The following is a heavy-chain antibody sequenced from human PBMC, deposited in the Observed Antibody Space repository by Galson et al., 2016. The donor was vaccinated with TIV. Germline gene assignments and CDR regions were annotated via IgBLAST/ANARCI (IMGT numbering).Heavy chain of an antibody. CDR2: IWFDGSEK. V-gene: IGHV3-33*01. CDR3: ARELRCDTTSCNSLFDY. D-gene: IGHD2-2*01. J-gene: IGHJ4*02. Sequence: SLRLSCAASGFSFGTYGMHWVRQAPGKGLEWVAIIWFDGSEKYYADSVKGRFTISRDNSKKTLHLQRSSLRAEDTAVYYCARELRCDTTSCNSLFDYWGQGTLVTVSS. CDR1: GFSFGTYG.